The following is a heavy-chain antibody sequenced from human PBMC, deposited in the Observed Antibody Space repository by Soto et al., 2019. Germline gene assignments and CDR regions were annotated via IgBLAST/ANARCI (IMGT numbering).Heavy chain of an antibody. CDR3: ARVRSGSLFDAFDI. CDR1: GYTFTSYG. V-gene: IGHV1-18*01. Sequence: ASVKVSCKASGYTFTSYGISWVRQAPGQGLEWMGWISAYNGNTNYAQKLQGRVTMTTDTSTSTAYMELRSLRSDDTAVYYCARVRSGSLFDAFDIWGQGTMVTVSS. CDR2: ISAYNGNT. J-gene: IGHJ3*02. D-gene: IGHD1-26*01.